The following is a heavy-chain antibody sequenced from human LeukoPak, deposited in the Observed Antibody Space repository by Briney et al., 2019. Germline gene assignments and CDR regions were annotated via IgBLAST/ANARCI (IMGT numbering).Heavy chain of an antibody. V-gene: IGHV3-30-3*01. CDR3: TRARESTVSHSDY. CDR2: ISYDGSNK. CDR1: GFTFSNYA. D-gene: IGHD4-17*01. Sequence: GGSLRLSCAASGFTFSNYAMHWVRQAPGKGLEWVAVISYDGSNKYYADSVKGRFTISRDNSKNTLYLQMNSLRAEDTAVYYCTRARESTVSHSDYWGQGTLVTVSS. J-gene: IGHJ4*02.